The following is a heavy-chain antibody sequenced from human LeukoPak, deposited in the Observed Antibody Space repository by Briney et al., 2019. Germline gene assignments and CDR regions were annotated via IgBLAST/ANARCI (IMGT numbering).Heavy chain of an antibody. CDR2: ISFDGSSK. Sequence: GGSLRLSCAASGFTFSSYAMHWVRQAPGKGLEWVAVISFDGSSKYYADSVKGRFTMSRDDSKNTLYLQMNSLRAEDTAVYYCARELIVGDGFDIWGQGTMVTVSS. CDR1: GFTFSSYA. V-gene: IGHV3-30-3*01. D-gene: IGHD1-26*01. J-gene: IGHJ3*02. CDR3: ARELIVGDGFDI.